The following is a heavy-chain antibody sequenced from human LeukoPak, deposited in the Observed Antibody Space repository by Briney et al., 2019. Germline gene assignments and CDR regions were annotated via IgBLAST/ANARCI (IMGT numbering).Heavy chain of an antibody. CDR1: GYSISSGYY. CDR2: IYHSGST. D-gene: IGHD1-26*01. Sequence: SETLSLTCTVSGYSISSGYYWGWIRQPPGKGLEWIGSIYHSGSTYYNPSLKSRVTISVDTSKNQFSLKLSSVTAADTAVYYCARVCRATSYYYYMDVWGKGTTVTVSS. J-gene: IGHJ6*03. V-gene: IGHV4-38-2*02. CDR3: ARVCRATSYYYYMDV.